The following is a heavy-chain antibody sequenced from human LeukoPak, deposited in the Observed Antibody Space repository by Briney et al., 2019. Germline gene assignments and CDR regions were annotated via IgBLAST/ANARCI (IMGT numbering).Heavy chain of an antibody. CDR3: ARQRAATIFGVVIDHFDY. Sequence: KPSETLSLTCAVYGGSFSGYYWSWIRQPPGKGLEWIGEINHSGSTYYNPSLKSRVTISVDTSKNQFSLKLSSVTAADTAVYYCARQRAATIFGVVIDHFDYWGQGTLVTVSS. J-gene: IGHJ4*02. V-gene: IGHV4-34*01. CDR1: GGSFSGYY. CDR2: INHSGST. D-gene: IGHD3-3*01.